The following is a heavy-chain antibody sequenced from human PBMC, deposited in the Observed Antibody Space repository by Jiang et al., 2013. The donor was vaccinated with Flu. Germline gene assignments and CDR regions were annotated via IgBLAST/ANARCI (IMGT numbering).Heavy chain of an antibody. D-gene: IGHD3-3*01. Sequence: SGGSIGGRTHYWSWIRQPAGKGLEWIGRIYLSGSTSYNPSLKSRVTISLDTPKNQFSLRLNSVTAADTAIYYCARDQGRFYGRDALDIWGQGTRVTVSS. J-gene: IGHJ3*02. CDR3: ARDQGRFYGRDALDI. CDR2: IYLSGST. V-gene: IGHV4-61*02. CDR1: GGSIGGRTHY.